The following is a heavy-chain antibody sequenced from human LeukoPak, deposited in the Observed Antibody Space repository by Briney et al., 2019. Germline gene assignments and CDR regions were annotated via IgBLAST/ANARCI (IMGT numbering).Heavy chain of an antibody. D-gene: IGHD4-17*01. CDR3: AREHYGDYVGGSAFDI. CDR2: IYTSGST. J-gene: IGHJ3*02. V-gene: IGHV4-4*07. Sequence: SETLSLTCTVSGGSISSYYWSWIRQPAGKGLEWIGRIYTSGSTNCNPSLKSRVTMSVDTSQNQFSLKLSSVTAADTAVYYCAREHYGDYVGGSAFDIWGQGTMVTVSS. CDR1: GGSISSYY.